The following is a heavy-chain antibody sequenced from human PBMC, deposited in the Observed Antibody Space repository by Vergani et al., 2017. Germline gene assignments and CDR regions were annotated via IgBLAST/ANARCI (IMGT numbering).Heavy chain of an antibody. V-gene: IGHV3-23*01. CDR2: ISSNGGST. J-gene: IGHJ5*02. D-gene: IGHD1-1*01. Sequence: EVQLLESGGGLVQPGGSLRLSCAASGFTFSSYAMSWVRQAPGKGLEWVSAISSNGGSTYYADSVKGRFTISRDNSKNTLYLQMSSLRAEDTAVYYCAKGGKLERRGWFDPWGQGTLVTVSS. CDR1: GFTFSSYA. CDR3: AKGGKLERRGWFDP.